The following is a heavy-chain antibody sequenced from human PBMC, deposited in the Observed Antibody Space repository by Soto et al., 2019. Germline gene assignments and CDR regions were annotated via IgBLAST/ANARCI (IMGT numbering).Heavy chain of an antibody. CDR1: GFTVRNNY. CDR3: ARGHYGSLPGYFDY. V-gene: IGHV3-66*01. CDR2: VYDDGST. J-gene: IGHJ4*02. Sequence: EVHLVESGGGLVQPGGSLRPACAASGFTVRNNYMSWVRQAPGKGLEWVSVVYDDGSTYYAGSVKGRFTISRDNSKNTVSLQMDSLRAEDTAVYYCARGHYGSLPGYFDYWGQGTLVTVSS. D-gene: IGHD3-10*01.